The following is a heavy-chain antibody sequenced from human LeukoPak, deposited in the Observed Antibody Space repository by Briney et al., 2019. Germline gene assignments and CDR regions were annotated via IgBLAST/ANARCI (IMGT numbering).Heavy chain of an antibody. Sequence: ASVKVSCKASGYTFTSYAMHWVRQAPGQRLEWMGWINAGNGNTKYSQKFQGRVTITRGTSASTAYMELSSLRSEDTAVYYCARFPVVTFGGVIVRDYWGQGTLVTVSS. V-gene: IGHV1-3*01. CDR1: GYTFTSYA. D-gene: IGHD3-16*02. J-gene: IGHJ4*02. CDR3: ARFPVVTFGGVIVRDY. CDR2: INAGNGNT.